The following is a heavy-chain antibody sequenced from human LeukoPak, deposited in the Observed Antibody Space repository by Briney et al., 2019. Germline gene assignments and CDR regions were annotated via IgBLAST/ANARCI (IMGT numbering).Heavy chain of an antibody. CDR1: GGSFSGYY. J-gene: IGHJ3*02. D-gene: IGHD3-22*01. Sequence: SETLSLTCAVYGGSFSGYYWSWIRQPPGKGLEWIGEINHSGSTNYNPSLKSRVTISVDTSKNQFSLKLSSVTAADTAVYYCARDRGYYDSSGHSRAFDIWGQGTMVTVSS. V-gene: IGHV4-34*01. CDR3: ARDRGYYDSSGHSRAFDI. CDR2: INHSGST.